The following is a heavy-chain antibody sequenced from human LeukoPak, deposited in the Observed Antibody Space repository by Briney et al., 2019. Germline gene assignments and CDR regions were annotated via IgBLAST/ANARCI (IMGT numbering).Heavy chain of an antibody. J-gene: IGHJ4*02. CDR1: GGSIRSSSYY. CDR3: ARRGIVVVQAAPYFDY. V-gene: IGHV4-39*01. D-gene: IGHD2-2*01. CDR2: IYYSGST. Sequence: PSETLSLTCTVSGGSIRSSSYYWGWIRQPPGKGLEWIGSIYYSGSTYYNPSLKSRVTISVDTSKNQFSLKLSSVTAADTAVYYCARRGIVVVQAAPYFDYWGQGTLVTVSS.